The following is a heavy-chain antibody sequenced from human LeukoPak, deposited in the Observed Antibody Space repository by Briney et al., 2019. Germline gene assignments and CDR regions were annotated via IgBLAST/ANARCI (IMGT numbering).Heavy chain of an antibody. J-gene: IGHJ4*02. D-gene: IGHD3-22*01. CDR1: GDSISSHSYF. CDR3: ARASYDSSGYCPFDY. CDR2: IHYIGST. V-gene: IGHV4-39*01. Sequence: SDTLSLTCTVSGDSISSHSYFWGWIRQPPGKGLEWIVNIHYIGSTYYNPSLKIRVTISVDTSTNQFSLKLSSVTAADTAVYYCARASYDSSGYCPFDYWGQGTLVTVSS.